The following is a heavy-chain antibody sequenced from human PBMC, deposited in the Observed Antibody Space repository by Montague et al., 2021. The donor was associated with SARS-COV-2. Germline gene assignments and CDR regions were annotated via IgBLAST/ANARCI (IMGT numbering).Heavy chain of an antibody. CDR2: ISYDGSNQ. CDR1: GFPFSSYA. J-gene: IGHJ6*02. CDR3: ARELVYYGMDV. V-gene: IGHV3-30-3*01. Sequence: SRRLSCAASGFPFSSYALHWVRQAPGKGLEWVAVISYDGSNQYYADSVKGRFTISRDNSKNTLYLQMNSLRAEDTAVYYCARELVYYGMDVWGQGTTVTVSS.